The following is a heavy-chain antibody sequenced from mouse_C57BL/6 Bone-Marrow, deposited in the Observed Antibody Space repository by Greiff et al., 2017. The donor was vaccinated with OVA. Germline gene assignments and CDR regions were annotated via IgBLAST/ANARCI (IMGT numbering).Heavy chain of an antibody. V-gene: IGHV3-8*01. CDR2: ISYSGST. J-gene: IGHJ1*03. D-gene: IGHD1-1*01. CDR3: ARLGTYYYGSSYWYFDV. CDR1: GYSITSDY. Sequence: DVKLQESGPGLAKPSQTLSLTCSVPGYSITSDYWNWIRKFPGNKLEYMGYISYSGSTYYNPSLKSRISITRDTSKNQYYLQLNSVTTEDTATYYCARLGTYYYGSSYWYFDVWGTGTTVTVSS.